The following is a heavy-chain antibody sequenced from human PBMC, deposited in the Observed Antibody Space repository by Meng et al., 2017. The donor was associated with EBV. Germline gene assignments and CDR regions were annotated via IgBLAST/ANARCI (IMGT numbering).Heavy chain of an antibody. D-gene: IGHD2-2*01. CDR3: AKSSSSTPGVIDS. V-gene: IGHV4-61*01. CDR1: GASVSGGTFH. Sequence: VQQQESGPGLVKPSETLSLTCTVSGASVSGGTFHWSWIRQPPGKELQWIGYIYDGGTTIYNPSLKSRVTIFLDTSRNQFSLGLRSVTTADTAVYYCAKSSSSTPGVIDSWGQGTLVTVSS. CDR2: IYDGGTT. J-gene: IGHJ4*02.